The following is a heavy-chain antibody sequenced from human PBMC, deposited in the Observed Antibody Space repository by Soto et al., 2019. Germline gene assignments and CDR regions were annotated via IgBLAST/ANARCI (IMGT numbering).Heavy chain of an antibody. V-gene: IGHV4-59*08. D-gene: IGHD6-19*01. J-gene: IGHJ4*02. CDR2: IYYSGST. CDR1: GGSISSYY. Sequence: SETLSLTCTVSGGSISSYYWSWIRQPPGKGLEWIGYIYYSGSTNYNPSLKSRVTISVDTSKNQFSLKLSSVTAADTAVYYCARLTSAAVAIEGYFDYWGQGTLVTVSS. CDR3: ARLTSAAVAIEGYFDY.